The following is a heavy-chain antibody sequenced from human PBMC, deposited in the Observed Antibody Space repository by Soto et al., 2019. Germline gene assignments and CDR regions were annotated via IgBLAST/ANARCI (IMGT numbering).Heavy chain of an antibody. CDR1: GFDFRIYE. J-gene: IGHJ3*02. CDR3: ARETLRDAIDI. V-gene: IGHV3-48*03. Sequence: GSLRLSCVASGFDFRIYEMNWVLQAPSKGLEWVSNIRANDESIYYADSVKGRVSVSRDNAKNSLFLEMNSLRVDDTAVYYCARETLRDAIDIWGQGTMVTVSS. CDR2: IRANDESI.